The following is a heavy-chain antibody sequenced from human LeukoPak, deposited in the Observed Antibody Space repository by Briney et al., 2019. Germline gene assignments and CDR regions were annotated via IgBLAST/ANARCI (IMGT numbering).Heavy chain of an antibody. CDR3: AKDLQRTTITSTSLDY. CDR1: GFTFSSYA. Sequence: QPGGSLRLSCAASGFTFSSYAMNWVRQAPGKGLEWGSGISGSSGNTNFADSVKGRFTISRDNSNNTLYLQMNSLRAEDKAVYYCAKDLQRTTITSTSLDYWGQGTLVTVSS. CDR2: ISGSSGNT. D-gene: IGHD4-11*01. J-gene: IGHJ4*02. V-gene: IGHV3-23*01.